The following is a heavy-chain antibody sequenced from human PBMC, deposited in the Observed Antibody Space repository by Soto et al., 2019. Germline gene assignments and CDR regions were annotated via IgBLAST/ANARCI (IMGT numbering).Heavy chain of an antibody. CDR3: ACLGCCSSTGCYAHDY. J-gene: IGHJ4*02. D-gene: IGHD2-2*01. Sequence: ASVKVSCTASGYTFTSHVISWVPQAPGQGLECMGWISAYNGNTNYAQKLQGRVTMTTDTSTSTAYMELRVLRSDDTAVYYCACLGCCSSTGCYAHDYWGQ. CDR2: ISAYNGNT. CDR1: GYTFTSHV. V-gene: IGHV1-18*01.